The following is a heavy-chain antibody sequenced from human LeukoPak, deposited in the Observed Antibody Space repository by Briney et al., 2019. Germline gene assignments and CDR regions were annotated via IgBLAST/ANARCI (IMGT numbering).Heavy chain of an antibody. V-gene: IGHV3-7*01. J-gene: IGHJ3*01. CDR3: ARNAFDA. CDR1: GFTFSTYW. Sequence: GGSLRLSCAASGFTFSTYWMSWVRQAPGKGLEWVANINQDGSEKSYADSVKGRFTISRDNAKNSLYLQMNSLRVEDTAVYYSARNAFDAWGQGTMVTVSS. CDR2: INQDGSEK.